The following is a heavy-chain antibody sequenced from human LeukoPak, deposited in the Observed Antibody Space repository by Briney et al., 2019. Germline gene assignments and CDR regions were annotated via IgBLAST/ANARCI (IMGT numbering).Heavy chain of an antibody. CDR2: INHSGST. V-gene: IGHV4-34*01. CDR3: ARGVGVYSNYPTYYYYYYMDV. J-gene: IGHJ6*03. Sequence: SETLSLTCAVYGGSFSGYHWSWIRQPPGKGLEWIGEINHSGSTNYIPSLKSRVTISVDTSKNQFSLKLSSVTAADTAVYYCARGVGVYSNYPTYYYYYYMDVWGKGTTVTVSS. D-gene: IGHD4-11*01. CDR1: GGSFSGYH.